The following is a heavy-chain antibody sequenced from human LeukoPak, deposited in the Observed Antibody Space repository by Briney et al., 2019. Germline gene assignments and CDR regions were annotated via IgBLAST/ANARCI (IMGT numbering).Heavy chain of an antibody. Sequence: GGSLRLSCAASGFTFSSYWMHWVRQAPGEGLVWVSRINTDGSTTSYANSVKGRFTISRDNSKNTLYLQMNSLRAEDTAVYYCARDGGFCSSTSCLGEFDYWDQGTLVTVSS. D-gene: IGHD2-2*01. J-gene: IGHJ4*02. CDR3: ARDGGFCSSTSCLGEFDY. CDR2: INTDGSTT. V-gene: IGHV3-74*01. CDR1: GFTFSSYW.